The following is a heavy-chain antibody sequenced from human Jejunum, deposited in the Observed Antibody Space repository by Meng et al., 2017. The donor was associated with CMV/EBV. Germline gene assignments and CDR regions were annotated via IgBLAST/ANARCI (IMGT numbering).Heavy chain of an antibody. V-gene: IGHV3-11*01. CDR2: ISGSGTTI. J-gene: IGHJ3*02. D-gene: IGHD3-10*01. Sequence: SCVASGFRLVDYMRWIRQAPGKGLEWVAYISGSGTTIYYADSVKGRFTVSRDNAKSSLYLQMDSLRAEDTAVYYCARDIRHGGSDIWGQGAMVTVSS. CDR1: GFRLVDY. CDR3: ARDIRHGGSDI.